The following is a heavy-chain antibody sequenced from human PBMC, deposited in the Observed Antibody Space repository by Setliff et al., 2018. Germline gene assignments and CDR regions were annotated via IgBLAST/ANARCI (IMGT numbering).Heavy chain of an antibody. V-gene: IGHV4-4*07. D-gene: IGHD3-10*01. CDR1: GDSISNYY. CDR3: AASRAYTGAVEEWFLPKTFDF. CDR2: IYVTEST. J-gene: IGHJ4*02. Sequence: PSETLSLTCTVSGDSISNYYWNWIRQPAGKGLEWIGRIYVTESTKYNPSLKSRVTLSIDTSKNQISLKLSSVTAADAALYYCAASRAYTGAVEEWFLPKTFDFWGQGSPVTVSS.